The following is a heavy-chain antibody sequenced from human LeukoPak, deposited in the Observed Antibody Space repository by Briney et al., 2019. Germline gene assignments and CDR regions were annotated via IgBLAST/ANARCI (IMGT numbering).Heavy chain of an antibody. Sequence: PSETLSLTCAVSGGSISSGGYSWSWIRQPPGKGLEWIGYIYYSGSTNYNPSLKSRVTISVDTSKNQFSLKLSSVTAADTAVYYCARRAQRMGDTFDIWGQGTMVTVSS. CDR2: IYYSGST. CDR1: GGSISSGGYS. CDR3: ARRAQRMGDTFDI. V-gene: IGHV4-61*08. D-gene: IGHD2-15*01. J-gene: IGHJ3*02.